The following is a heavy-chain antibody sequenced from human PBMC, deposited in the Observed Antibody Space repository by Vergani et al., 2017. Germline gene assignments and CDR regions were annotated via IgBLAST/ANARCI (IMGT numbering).Heavy chain of an antibody. CDR3: ARPQKKQGDYGVYYYYYVMDV. J-gene: IGHJ6*02. CDR2: IYPGDSDT. V-gene: IGHV5-51*01. Sequence: EVQLVQSGAEVKKPGESLKISCKGSGYSFTSYWIGWVRQMPGKGLEWMGIIYPGDSDTRYSPSFQGQVTISADKSISTAYLQWSSLKASDTAMYYCARPQKKQGDYGVYYYYYVMDVWGQGTTVTVS. D-gene: IGHD4-17*01. CDR1: GYSFTSYW.